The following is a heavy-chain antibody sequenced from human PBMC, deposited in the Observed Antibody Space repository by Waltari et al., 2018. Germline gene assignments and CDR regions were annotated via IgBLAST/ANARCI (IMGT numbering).Heavy chain of an antibody. CDR3: ARGYYDSSGSLFDY. Sequence: EVQLVESGGGLVQPGGSLRLSCAASGFTVSSNYMSRVRQAPGKGLEWVSVIYSGGSTYYADSVKGRFTISRDNSKNTLYLQMNSLRAEDTAVYYCARGYYDSSGSLFDYWGQGTLVTVSS. CDR2: IYSGGST. V-gene: IGHV3-66*02. J-gene: IGHJ4*02. CDR1: GFTVSSNY. D-gene: IGHD3-22*01.